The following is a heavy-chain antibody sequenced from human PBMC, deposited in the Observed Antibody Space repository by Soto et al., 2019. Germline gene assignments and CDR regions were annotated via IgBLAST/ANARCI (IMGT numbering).Heavy chain of an antibody. J-gene: IGHJ6*02. CDR2: INHSGST. CDR3: ASTRRDGYNNYYSYYGMDV. V-gene: IGHV4-34*01. CDR1: GGSFSGYY. D-gene: IGHD5-12*01. Sequence: PPETLSPTYAVYGGSFSGYYWSWIRQPPGKGLEWIGEINHSGSTNYNPSLKSRVTISVDTSKNQFSLKLSSVTAEDTAVYYCASTRRDGYNNYYSYYGMDVWGQGTTVTVSS.